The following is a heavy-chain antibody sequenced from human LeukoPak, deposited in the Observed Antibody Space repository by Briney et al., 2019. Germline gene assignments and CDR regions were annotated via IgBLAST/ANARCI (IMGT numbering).Heavy chain of an antibody. D-gene: IGHD3-22*01. CDR2: INPNSGGT. J-gene: IGHJ4*02. Sequence: ASVKVSCKASGYTFTGYYMHWVRQAPGQGLEWMGWINPNSGGTNYAQKFQGRVTMTRDTSISTAYMELSSLRFDDTAVYYCASGSSYDSSGRGFDYWGQGTLVTVSS. V-gene: IGHV1-2*02. CDR1: GYTFTGYY. CDR3: ASGSSYDSSGRGFDY.